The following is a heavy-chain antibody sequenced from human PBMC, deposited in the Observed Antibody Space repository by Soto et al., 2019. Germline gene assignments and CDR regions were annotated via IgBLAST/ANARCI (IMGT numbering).Heavy chain of an antibody. V-gene: IGHV3-21*01. D-gene: IGHD6-13*01. CDR1: GFTFSSYS. CDR3: ARDFIAAAGTYDY. Sequence: LRLSCAASGFTFSSYSINWVRQAPGKGLEWVSSISSSSSYIYYADSVKGRFTISRDNAKNSLYLQMNSLRAEDTAVYYCARDFIAAAGTYDYWGQGTLVTVSS. CDR2: ISSSSSYI. J-gene: IGHJ4*02.